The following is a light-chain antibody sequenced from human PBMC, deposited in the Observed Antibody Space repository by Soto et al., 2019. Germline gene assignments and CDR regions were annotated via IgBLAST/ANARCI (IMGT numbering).Light chain of an antibody. CDR3: SSYTSSSTYV. CDR2: DVS. J-gene: IGLJ1*01. Sequence: QSALTQPASVSGSPGQSITISCTGTSSDVGGSNYVSWYQQHPGKAPKLIIFDVSHRPSGFSNRFSGSKSGNTASLTISGLQVEDEADYYCSSYTSSSTYVFGTGTKLTVL. V-gene: IGLV2-14*03. CDR1: SSDVGGSNY.